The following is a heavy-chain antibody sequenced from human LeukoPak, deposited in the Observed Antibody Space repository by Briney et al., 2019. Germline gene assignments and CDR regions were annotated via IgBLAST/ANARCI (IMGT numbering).Heavy chain of an antibody. J-gene: IGHJ4*02. CDR3: AKDNGYDILAGYYDY. Sequence: GRSLRLSCAASVFTFDDYAMHWVRQAPGKGLEWVSGIISGSGSIAYEAYAKSRFTISRDNAKNYLYLQKNSLRAADTALYYCAKDNGYDILAGYYDYWGQGTLVPVSS. V-gene: IGHV3-9*01. D-gene: IGHD3-9*01. CDR2: IISGSGSI. CDR1: VFTFDDYA.